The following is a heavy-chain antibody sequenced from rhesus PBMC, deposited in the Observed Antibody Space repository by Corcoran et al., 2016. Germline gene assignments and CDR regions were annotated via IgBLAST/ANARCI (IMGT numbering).Heavy chain of an antibody. D-gene: IGHD1-44*01. J-gene: IGHJ4*01. CDR1: GYSISSGYG. CDR3: AREWGGDY. V-gene: IGHV4-122*02. CDR2: ISYSGTT. Sequence: QLQLQESGPGLVKPSETLSLTCADSGYSISSGYGWSWIRQPPGEGLEWVGYISYSGTTSYTPSLKSRVTISRDTSKNHFSLKLSSVTASDTAMYYCAREWGGDYWGQGVLVTVSS.